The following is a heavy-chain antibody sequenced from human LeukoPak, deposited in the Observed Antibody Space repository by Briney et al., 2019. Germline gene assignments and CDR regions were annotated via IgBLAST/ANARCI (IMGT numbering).Heavy chain of an antibody. CDR2: ISGSGGST. D-gene: IGHD1-26*01. V-gene: IGHV3-23*01. CDR3: AREPTYSGSFVFDY. Sequence: GGSLRLSCAASGFTFSNYAMSWVRRAPGKGLEWVSAISGSGGSTYYADSVKGRFTISRDNSKNTLYLQMNSLRAEDPAVYYCAREPTYSGSFVFDYWGQGTLVTVSS. J-gene: IGHJ4*02. CDR1: GFTFSNYA.